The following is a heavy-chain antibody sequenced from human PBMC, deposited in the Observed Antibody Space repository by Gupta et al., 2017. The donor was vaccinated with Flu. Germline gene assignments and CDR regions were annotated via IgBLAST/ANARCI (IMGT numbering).Heavy chain of an antibody. V-gene: IGHV4-34*01. CDR1: GGSFSGYY. Sequence: QVQLQQWGAGLLKPSETLSLTCAVYGGSFSGYYWSWIRQPPGKGPEWIGEINHSGSTNYNPSLKSRVTISVDTSKNQFSLKLSSVTAADTAVYYCARGRGNCSGGSCYSPGYFDYWGQGTLVTVSS. CDR3: ARGRGNCSGGSCYSPGYFDY. D-gene: IGHD2-15*01. J-gene: IGHJ4*02. CDR2: INHSGST.